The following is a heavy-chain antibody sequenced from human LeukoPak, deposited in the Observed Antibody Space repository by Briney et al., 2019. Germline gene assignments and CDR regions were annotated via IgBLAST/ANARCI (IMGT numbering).Heavy chain of an antibody. V-gene: IGHV1-2*02. Sequence: GASVKVSCKASGYTFTGYYMHWVRQAPGQGLEWMGWINPNSGGTNYAQKFQGRVTMTRDTSISTAYMELSRLRSDDTAVYYCARGGVLGYCSSTSCLDFDYWGQGTLVTVSS. D-gene: IGHD2-2*01. J-gene: IGHJ4*02. CDR1: GYTFTGYY. CDR2: INPNSGGT. CDR3: ARGGVLGYCSSTSCLDFDY.